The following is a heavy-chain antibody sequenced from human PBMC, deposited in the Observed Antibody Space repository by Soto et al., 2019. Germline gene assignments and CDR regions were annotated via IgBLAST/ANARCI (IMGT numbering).Heavy chain of an antibody. J-gene: IGHJ6*02. D-gene: IGHD3-3*01. CDR2: IYYSGST. CDR1: GGSISSSSYY. CDR3: ARHDYDFWSGYPSAYGMDV. Sequence: SETLSLTCTVSGGSISSSSYYWGWIRQPPGKGLEWIGSIYYSGSTYYNPSLKSRVTISVDTSKNQISLKLSSVTAADTAVYYCARHDYDFWSGYPSAYGMDVWGQGTTVTVSS. V-gene: IGHV4-39*01.